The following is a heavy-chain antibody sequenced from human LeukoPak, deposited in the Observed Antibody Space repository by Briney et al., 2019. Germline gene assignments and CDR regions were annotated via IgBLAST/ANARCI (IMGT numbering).Heavy chain of an antibody. Sequence: SETLSLTCTVSGGSISSSRYYWGWIRQPPGKGLEWIGSIYYSGSTYYNPSLKSRVTISVDTSKNQFSLKLSSVTAADTAVYYCASLVGALGVYYYGMDVWGQGTTVTVSS. J-gene: IGHJ6*02. D-gene: IGHD1-26*01. CDR3: ASLVGALGVYYYGMDV. CDR2: IYYSGST. CDR1: GGSISSSRYY. V-gene: IGHV4-39*07.